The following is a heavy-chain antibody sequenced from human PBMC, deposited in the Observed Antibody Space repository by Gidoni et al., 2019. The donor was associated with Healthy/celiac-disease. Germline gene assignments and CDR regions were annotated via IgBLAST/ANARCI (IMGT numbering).Heavy chain of an antibody. D-gene: IGHD2-21*01. Sequence: EVQLVESGGGLVQPGGSLRLSCAASGFTFSSYWISWVRQAPGKGLECVANIKQDGSEKYYVDSVKGRFTISRDNAKNSLYLQMNSLRAEDTAVYYCATYCGGDCYYGMDVWGQGTTVTVSS. CDR1: GFTFSSYW. V-gene: IGHV3-7*01. CDR2: IKQDGSEK. J-gene: IGHJ6*02. CDR3: ATYCGGDCYYGMDV.